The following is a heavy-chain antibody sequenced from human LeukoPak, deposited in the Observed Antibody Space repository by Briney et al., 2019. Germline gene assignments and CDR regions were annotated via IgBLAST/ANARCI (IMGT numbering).Heavy chain of an antibody. D-gene: IGHD1-14*01. CDR3: ARDFNGIEYYFDY. J-gene: IGHJ4*02. V-gene: IGHV3-48*01. CDR2: ISSSSSTI. Sequence: GGSLRLSCAASGFTFSSYSMNWVRQAPGEGLEWVSYISSSSSTIYYADSVKGRFTISRDNAKNSLYLQMNSLRAEDTAVYYCARDFNGIEYYFDYWGQGTLVTVSS. CDR1: GFTFSSYS.